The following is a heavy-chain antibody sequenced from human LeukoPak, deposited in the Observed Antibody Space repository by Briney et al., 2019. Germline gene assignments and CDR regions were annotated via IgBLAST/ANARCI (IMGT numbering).Heavy chain of an antibody. CDR3: ARDGGIAAAGSFDY. V-gene: IGHV4-30-2*01. J-gene: IGHJ4*02. D-gene: IGHD6-13*01. Sequence: SQTLSLTCTVSGGSISSGGYCWSWIRQPPGKGLEWIGYMYHSGSPYYNPTLKSRVTISVDRPKNQFSLRLSSVTAADTAVYYCARDGGIAAAGSFDYWGQGTLVTVSS. CDR1: GGSISSGGYC. CDR2: MYHSGSP.